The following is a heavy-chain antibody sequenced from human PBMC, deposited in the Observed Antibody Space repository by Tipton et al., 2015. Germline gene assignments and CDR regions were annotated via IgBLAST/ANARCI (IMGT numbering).Heavy chain of an antibody. CDR3: ACQDYDSLTRDYQTVDY. J-gene: IGHJ4*02. Sequence: TLSLTCAVSAYSISSDYYWGWIRQPPGKGLEWIGSISHSGNTYYNPSLKSRFTMSRHTSKNHFSLKLTSVTAADTTVYYCACQDYDSLTRDYQTVDYWGQGTLVTVSS. CDR1: AYSISSDYY. CDR2: ISHSGNT. D-gene: IGHD3-9*01. V-gene: IGHV4-38-2*01.